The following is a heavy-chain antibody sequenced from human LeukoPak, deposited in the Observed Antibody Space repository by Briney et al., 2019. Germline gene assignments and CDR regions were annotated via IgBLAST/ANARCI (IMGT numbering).Heavy chain of an antibody. Sequence: GGSLRLSCAASGFTFSSYAMHWVRQAPGKGLEWVAFIRYDGSNKYYADSVKGRFTISRDNAKNTLYLQMNSLRAEDTAVYYCARVLMIVPAAMRVPGFDPWGQGTLVTVSS. CDR3: ARVLMIVPAAMRVPGFDP. J-gene: IGHJ5*02. V-gene: IGHV3-30*02. CDR1: GFTFSSYA. CDR2: IRYDGSNK. D-gene: IGHD2-2*01.